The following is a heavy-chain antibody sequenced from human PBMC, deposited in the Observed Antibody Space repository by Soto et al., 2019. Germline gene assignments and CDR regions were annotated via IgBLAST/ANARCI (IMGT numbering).Heavy chain of an antibody. V-gene: IGHV3-23*01. Sequence: GGSLRLSCAASEFTFSNYAMSWVRQAPGKGLEWVSAISYGGGTTYYADSVKGRFTISRDNSKNTLYLQMNSLRAEDTAVYYCARRRRVPAAMSGWFDPWGQGTLVTVSS. CDR3: ARRRRVPAAMSGWFDP. D-gene: IGHD2-2*01. J-gene: IGHJ5*02. CDR2: ISYGGGTT. CDR1: EFTFSNYA.